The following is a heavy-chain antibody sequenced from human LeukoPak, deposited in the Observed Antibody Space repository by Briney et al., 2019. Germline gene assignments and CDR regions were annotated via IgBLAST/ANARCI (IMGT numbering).Heavy chain of an antibody. CDR3: ARDLEDIVVVPAATLGSSLFDY. Sequence: PGGSLRLSCAASGFTFSSYAMHWVRQAPGKGLEWVAVISYDGSNKYYADSVKGRFTISRDNSKNTLYLQMNSLRAEDTAVYYCARDLEDIVVVPAATLGSSLFDYWGQGTLVTVSS. V-gene: IGHV3-30-3*01. CDR1: GFTFSSYA. J-gene: IGHJ4*02. D-gene: IGHD2-2*01. CDR2: ISYDGSNK.